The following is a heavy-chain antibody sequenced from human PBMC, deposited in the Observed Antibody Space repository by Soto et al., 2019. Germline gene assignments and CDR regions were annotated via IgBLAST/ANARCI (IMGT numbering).Heavy chain of an antibody. CDR3: ASQPDDSTNRRDY. Sequence: SVKVSCKASGGTFSSYAISWVRQAPGQGLEWMGGIIPIFGTANYAQKFQGRVTITADESTSTAYMELSSLRSEDTAMYYCASQPDDSTNRRDYWGQGTLVTVSS. J-gene: IGHJ4*02. CDR1: GGTFSSYA. D-gene: IGHD2-21*02. V-gene: IGHV1-69*13. CDR2: IIPIFGTA.